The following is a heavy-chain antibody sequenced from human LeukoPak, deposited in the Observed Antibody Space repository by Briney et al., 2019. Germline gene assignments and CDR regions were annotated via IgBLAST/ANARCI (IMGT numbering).Heavy chain of an antibody. Sequence: SETLSLTCTVSGGSISSYYWSWIRQPPGKGLEWIGYIYYSGSTNYNPSLKSRVTISVDTSKNQFSLKLSSVTAADTAVYYCARHKRWLQPFFDYWGQGTLVTVSS. J-gene: IGHJ4*02. CDR3: ARHKRWLQPFFDY. CDR2: IYYSGST. CDR1: GGSISSYY. V-gene: IGHV4-59*08. D-gene: IGHD5-24*01.